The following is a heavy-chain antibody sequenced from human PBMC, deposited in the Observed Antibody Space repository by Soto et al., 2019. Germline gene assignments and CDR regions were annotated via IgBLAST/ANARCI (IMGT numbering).Heavy chain of an antibody. J-gene: IGHJ4*02. CDR2: TYYSGST. D-gene: IGHD2-21*02. Sequence: QVQLQESGPGLVKPSETLSLTCTVSGGSISSYYWSWIRQPPGKGLEWLGYTYYSGSTNYNPSLKSRVPISVDTSKNQFSLKLSSVTAADTAVYYCAGGWGLVFDYWGQGTLVTVSS. V-gene: IGHV4-59*01. CDR1: GGSISSYY. CDR3: AGGWGLVFDY.